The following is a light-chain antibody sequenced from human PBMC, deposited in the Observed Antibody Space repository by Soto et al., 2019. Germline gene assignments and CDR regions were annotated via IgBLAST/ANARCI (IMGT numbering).Light chain of an antibody. Sequence: EIVMTQSPATLSVSPGERAALSCRASQSVSSNFAWYQQKPGQAPRLLIYGASTRATGIPARFSGSGSGTDFTLTISSLQSEDFAVYYCQQYNNWPYTFGQGTKPEIK. CDR1: QSVSSN. CDR3: QQYNNWPYT. J-gene: IGKJ2*01. CDR2: GAS. V-gene: IGKV3-15*01.